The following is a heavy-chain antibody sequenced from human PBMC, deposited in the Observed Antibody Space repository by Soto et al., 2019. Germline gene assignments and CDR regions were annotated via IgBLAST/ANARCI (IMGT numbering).Heavy chain of an antibody. CDR1: GDSVNSDNYY. D-gene: IGHD4-17*01. CDR3: ARETYGDYVGYFDP. J-gene: IGHJ5*02. V-gene: IGHV4-61*01. Sequence: SETLSLTCTVSGDSVNSDNYYKSWIRQPPGKGLEWIGYIYNSGSTNYNPSLKSRVIISVDTSKNQFSLKLSSVTAADTAVYYCARETYGDYVGYFDPWGQGTLVTVSS. CDR2: IYNSGST.